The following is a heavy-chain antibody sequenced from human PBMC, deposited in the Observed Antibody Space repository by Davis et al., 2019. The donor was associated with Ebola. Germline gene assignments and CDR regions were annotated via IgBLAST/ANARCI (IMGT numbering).Heavy chain of an antibody. V-gene: IGHV3-30-3*01. CDR3: ARDSIELGYNWFDP. D-gene: IGHD7-27*01. Sequence: PGGSLRLSCAASGFTFSSYAMHWVRQAPGKGLEWVAVISYDGSNKYYADSVKGRFTISRDNSKNTLYLQMNSLRAEDTAVYYCARDSIELGYNWFDPWGQGTLVTVSS. CDR1: GFTFSSYA. J-gene: IGHJ5*02. CDR2: ISYDGSNK.